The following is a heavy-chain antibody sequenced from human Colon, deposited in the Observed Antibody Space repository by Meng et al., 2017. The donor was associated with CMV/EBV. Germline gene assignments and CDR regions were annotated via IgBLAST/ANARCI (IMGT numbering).Heavy chain of an antibody. CDR2: VYTSGGT. Sequence: TCAVSGASMNSAGSAWHWIRHPPGMGLEEIGNVYTSGGTFYNPSLKRRVTISVDVSKNQFSLQLRSVTAADTAVYYCARGNGDHLFDYWGQGTLVTVSS. J-gene: IGHJ4*02. CDR1: GASMNSAGSA. CDR3: ARGNGDHLFDY. V-gene: IGHV4-30-2*01. D-gene: IGHD2-8*01.